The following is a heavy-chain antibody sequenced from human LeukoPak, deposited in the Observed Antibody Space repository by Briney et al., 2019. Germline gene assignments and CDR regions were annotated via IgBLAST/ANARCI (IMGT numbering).Heavy chain of an antibody. Sequence: GGSLRLSCAASGFTFSSYARRGVRQAPGKGLEWVATINQNGGVKYYVDSVKGRFTISRDNAKTSLFLQMNSLRINDTAMYYCTRTVNSASDFWGQGTLVTVSS. D-gene: IGHD4-23*01. CDR1: GFTFSSYA. CDR2: INQNGGVK. CDR3: TRTVNSASDF. J-gene: IGHJ4*02. V-gene: IGHV3-7*03.